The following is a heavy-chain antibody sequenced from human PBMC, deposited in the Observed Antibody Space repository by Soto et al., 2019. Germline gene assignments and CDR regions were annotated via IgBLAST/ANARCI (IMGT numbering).Heavy chain of an antibody. V-gene: IGHV4-31*03. D-gene: IGHD1-1*01. CDR1: GGSISSGGYY. CDR2: IYYSGRT. Sequence: SETLSLTCTVSGGSISSGGYYWSWIRQHPGKGLEYIGHIYYSGRTDYNPSLKSRVTISVDTSKNQFSLKLSSVTAADTALYYCARVTVLTTGTYHHHGLDVWGPGTTVTVS. CDR3: ARVTVLTTGTYHHHGLDV. J-gene: IGHJ6*02.